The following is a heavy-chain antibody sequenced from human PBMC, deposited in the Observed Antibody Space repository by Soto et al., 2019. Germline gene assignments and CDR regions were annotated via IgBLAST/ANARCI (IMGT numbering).Heavy chain of an antibody. D-gene: IGHD6-25*01. Sequence: EVQLLESGGGLVQPGGSLRLSCPASGFPFSSHVMSWVRRAPGKGLEWVSGISTGGGSTDYADSVQGRLTISRDNSKNTLHLQMKSLRAEDTAVYYCARSREIIASAGSFDYWGQGTLVTVSS. V-gene: IGHV3-23*01. J-gene: IGHJ4*02. CDR3: ARSREIIASAGSFDY. CDR1: GFPFSSHV. CDR2: ISTGGGST.